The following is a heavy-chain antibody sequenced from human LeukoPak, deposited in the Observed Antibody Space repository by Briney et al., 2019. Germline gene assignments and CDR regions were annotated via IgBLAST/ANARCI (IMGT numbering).Heavy chain of an antibody. CDR1: GGSISSYY. CDR3: VTGSSWFDP. Sequence: SETLSLTCGVSGGSISSYYWSWIRQPPGKGLEWIGYIYTSGSTNYNPSLKSRVTISVDTSKNQFSLKLSSVTAADTAVYYCVTGSSWFDPWGQGTLVTVSS. CDR2: IYTSGST. J-gene: IGHJ5*02. V-gene: IGHV4-4*09. D-gene: IGHD7-27*01.